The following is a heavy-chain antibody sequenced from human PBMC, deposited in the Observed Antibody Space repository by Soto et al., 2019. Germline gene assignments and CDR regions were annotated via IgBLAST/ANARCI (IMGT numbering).Heavy chain of an antibody. Sequence: PGGSLRLPCAASGFTFSSYGMHWVRQAPGKGLEWVAVISYDGSNKYYADSVKGRFTISRDNSKNTLYLQMNSLRAEDTAVYYCAKHGGGDTFDYWGQGTLVTVSS. V-gene: IGHV3-30*18. CDR2: ISYDGSNK. J-gene: IGHJ4*02. CDR3: AKHGGGDTFDY. CDR1: GFTFSSYG. D-gene: IGHD2-21*02.